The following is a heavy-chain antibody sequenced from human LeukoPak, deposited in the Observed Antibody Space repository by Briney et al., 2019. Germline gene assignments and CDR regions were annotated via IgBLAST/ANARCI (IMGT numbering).Heavy chain of an antibody. V-gene: IGHV3-64*01. CDR1: GFTFSSYA. CDR3: ARDRSGYYFDY. CDR2: ISSNGGST. Sequence: GGSLRLSCAASGFTFSSYAMHWVRQAPGKGLEYVSAISSNGGSTYYANSVKGRFTISRDNSKNTLYLQMGSLRAEDMAVYYCARDRSGYYFDYWGQGTLVTVSS. J-gene: IGHJ4*02.